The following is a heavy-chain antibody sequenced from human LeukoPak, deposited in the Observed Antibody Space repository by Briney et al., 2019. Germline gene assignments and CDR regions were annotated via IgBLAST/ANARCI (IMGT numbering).Heavy chain of an antibody. Sequence: GGSLRLSCAASGFTFSSYAMHWVRQAPGKGLEWVAVISYAGSNNYYAYSVKGRLTISRNNSENKLYQQKNSRRAEDMAVYYCAREDPLYGYYVVDYWGQGTLVTVSS. J-gene: IGHJ4*02. D-gene: IGHD1-26*01. V-gene: IGHV3-30-3*01. CDR3: AREDPLYGYYVVDY. CDR2: ISYAGSNN. CDR1: GFTFSSYA.